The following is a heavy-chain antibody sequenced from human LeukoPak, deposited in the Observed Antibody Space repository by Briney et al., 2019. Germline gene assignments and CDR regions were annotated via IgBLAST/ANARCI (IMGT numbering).Heavy chain of an antibody. D-gene: IGHD3-22*01. Sequence: SETLSLTCTVSGGSISGYYWSWIRQPPGKGLEWIGYIYYSGSTNYNPSLKSRVTISVDTSKNQFSLKLSSVTAADTAVYYCARFGSSGYYWDPPTPHAFDIWGQGTMVTVSS. CDR3: ARFGSSGYYWDPPTPHAFDI. CDR2: IYYSGST. J-gene: IGHJ3*02. CDR1: GGSISGYY. V-gene: IGHV4-59*01.